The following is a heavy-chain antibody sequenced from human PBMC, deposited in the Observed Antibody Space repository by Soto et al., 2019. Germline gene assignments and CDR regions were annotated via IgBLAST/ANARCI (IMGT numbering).Heavy chain of an antibody. Sequence: SETLSLTCIVSGDSISSYYWSWIRQSPGKGLEWIGYIHYSGSTNYNPSLKSRVAISVDTSKNQFSLKLSSVTAADTAVYYCARAYGDCFDYWGQGALVTVSS. CDR2: IHYSGST. J-gene: IGHJ4*02. CDR1: GDSISSYY. D-gene: IGHD4-17*01. V-gene: IGHV4-59*01. CDR3: ARAYGDCFDY.